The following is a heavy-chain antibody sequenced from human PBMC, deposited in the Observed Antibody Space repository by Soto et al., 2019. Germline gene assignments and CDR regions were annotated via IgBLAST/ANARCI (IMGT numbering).Heavy chain of an antibody. CDR1: GGSFSGYY. V-gene: IGHV4-34*01. J-gene: IGHJ4*02. CDR2: INHSGST. CDR3: ARFRYSGYVN. D-gene: IGHD5-12*01. Sequence: QVQLQQWGAGLLKPSETLSLTCAVYGGSFSGYYWSWIRQPPGKGLEWIGEINHSGSTNYNPSLKSRVTISVDTSKNQFSLKLSSVTAADTAVYYCARFRYSGYVNWGQGTLVTVSS.